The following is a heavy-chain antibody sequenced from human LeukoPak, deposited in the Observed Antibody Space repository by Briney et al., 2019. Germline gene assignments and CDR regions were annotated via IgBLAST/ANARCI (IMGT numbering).Heavy chain of an antibody. CDR1: GYTFTGYY. V-gene: IGHV1-2*02. CDR2: INPNSGGT. D-gene: IGHD3-10*01. CDR3: ARGLLSDDY. Sequence: AASVKVSCKASGYTFTGYYMHWVRQAPGQGLEWMGWINPNSGGTNYAQKFQGRVTVTRDTSTSTVYMELSSLRSEDTAVYYCARGLLSDDYWGQGTLVTVSS. J-gene: IGHJ4*02.